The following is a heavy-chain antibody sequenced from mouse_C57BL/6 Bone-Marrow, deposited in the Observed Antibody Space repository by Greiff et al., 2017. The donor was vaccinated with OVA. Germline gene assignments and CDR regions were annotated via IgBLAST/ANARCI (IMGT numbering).Heavy chain of an antibody. J-gene: IGHJ4*01. CDR2: IRSKSNNYAT. V-gene: IGHV10-1*01. Sequence: EVKVVESGGGLVQPKGSLKLSCAASGFSFNTYAMNWVRQAPGKGLEWVARIRSKSNNYATYYADSVKDRFTISRDDSESMLYLQMNNLKTEDTAMYYCERPGRGAMDYWGQGTSVTVSS. CDR1: GFSFNTYA. D-gene: IGHD3-3*01. CDR3: ERPGRGAMDY.